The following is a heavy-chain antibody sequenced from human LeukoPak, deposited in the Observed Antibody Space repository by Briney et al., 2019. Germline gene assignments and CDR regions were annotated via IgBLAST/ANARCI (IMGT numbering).Heavy chain of an antibody. D-gene: IGHD3-10*01. CDR2: IKSKTDGETT. V-gene: IGHV3-15*01. CDR1: GFTFTNAW. J-gene: IGHJ4*02. CDR3: TTDLGTYYHGSQRLIPIDY. Sequence: GGSLRLSCVDSGFTFTNAWMSWVRQAPGKGLEWIGRIKSKTDGETTNYAEPVRGRFTISRDDSKSTVYLQMNSLKIEDTAVYYCTTDLGTYYHGSQRLIPIDYWGQGTLVTVSS.